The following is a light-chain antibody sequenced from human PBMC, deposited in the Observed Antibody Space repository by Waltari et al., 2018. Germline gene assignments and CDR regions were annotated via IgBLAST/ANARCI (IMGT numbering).Light chain of an antibody. CDR1: QSVSSS. V-gene: IGKV3-11*01. Sequence: EIVLTQSPATQSLSPGERATLPCRASQSVSSSLAWYQRKPGQAPSLRIYDASNRATGIPARFSGSGSGTDFILTISSLEPEDFAVYYCQQRSNWPITFGQGTRLEIK. CDR2: DAS. CDR3: QQRSNWPIT. J-gene: IGKJ5*01.